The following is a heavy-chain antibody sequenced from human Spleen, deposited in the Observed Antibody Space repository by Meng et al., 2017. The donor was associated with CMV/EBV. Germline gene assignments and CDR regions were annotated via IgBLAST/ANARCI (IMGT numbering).Heavy chain of an antibody. J-gene: IGHJ4*02. CDR3: ARGRITIFGVAPYYFDY. Sequence: SETLSLTCAVYGGSFSGYYWSWIRQPPGKGLEWIGEINHSGSTNYNPSLKGPVTISVDTSKNQFSLKLSSVTAADTAVYYCARGRITIFGVAPYYFDYWGQGTLVTVSS. CDR1: GGSFSGYY. D-gene: IGHD3-3*01. V-gene: IGHV4-34*01. CDR2: INHSGST.